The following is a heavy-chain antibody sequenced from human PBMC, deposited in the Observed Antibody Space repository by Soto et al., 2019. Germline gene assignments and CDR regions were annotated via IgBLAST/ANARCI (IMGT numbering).Heavy chain of an antibody. CDR3: ARDMGGGMDV. D-gene: IGHD1-26*01. Sequence: QVQLQESGPGLVKPSETLSLTCTVSGGSISSYYWSWIRQPPGKGLEWIGYIYYSGSTNYNPSLTSRVTISVDTSKNQFSLKLSSVTAADTAVYYCARDMGGGMDVWGQGTTVTVSS. CDR2: IYYSGST. J-gene: IGHJ6*02. V-gene: IGHV4-59*01. CDR1: GGSISSYY.